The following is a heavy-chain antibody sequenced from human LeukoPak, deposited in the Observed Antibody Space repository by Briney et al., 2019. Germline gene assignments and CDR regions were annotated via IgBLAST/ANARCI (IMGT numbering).Heavy chain of an antibody. Sequence: SETLSLTCAVYGGSFSGYYWSWIRQPPGKGLEWIGEINRSGSTNYNPSLKSRVTISVDTSKNQFSLKLSSVTAADTAVYYCARRDLDYWGQGTLVTVSS. D-gene: IGHD5-24*01. CDR1: GGSFSGYY. V-gene: IGHV4-34*01. CDR3: ARRDLDY. J-gene: IGHJ4*02. CDR2: INRSGST.